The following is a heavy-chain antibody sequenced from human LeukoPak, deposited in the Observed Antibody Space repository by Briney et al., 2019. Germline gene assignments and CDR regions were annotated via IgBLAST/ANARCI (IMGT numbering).Heavy chain of an antibody. V-gene: IGHV4-4*09. CDR2: MYSSGST. J-gene: IGHJ5*02. D-gene: IGHD3-10*01. Sequence: SETLSLTCTVSGGSISGFYWTWIRQPPGKGLEWIGFMYSSGSTSYNPSLRSRVSMSLDTSRNQFSLRLSSLTAADTATYYCARSRSGTYRSFDPWRQGALVTVSS. CDR1: GGSISGFY. CDR3: ARSRSGTYRSFDP.